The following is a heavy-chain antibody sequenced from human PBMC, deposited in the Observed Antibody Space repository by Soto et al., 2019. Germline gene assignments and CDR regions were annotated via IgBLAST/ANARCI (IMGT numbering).Heavy chain of an antibody. V-gene: IGHV4-59*01. CDR3: ARLDYSNWGDYYYGMDV. D-gene: IGHD4-4*01. CDR1: GGSISSYY. CDR2: IYYSGST. Sequence: LSLTCTVSGGSISSYYWSWIRQPPGKGLEWIGYIYYSGSTNYNPSLKSRVTISVDTSKNQFSLKLSSVTAADTAVYYCARLDYSNWGDYYYGMDVWGQGTTVTVSS. J-gene: IGHJ6*02.